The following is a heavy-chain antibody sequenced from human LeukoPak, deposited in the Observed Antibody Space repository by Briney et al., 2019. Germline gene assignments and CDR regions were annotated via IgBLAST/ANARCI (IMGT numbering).Heavy chain of an antibody. CDR1: GFTFSSYA. CDR3: ARGYCSSTSCPTSY. J-gene: IGHJ4*02. Sequence: AGGSLRLSCAASGFTFSSYAMHRVRQAPGKGLEYVSAISSNGGSTYYANSVKGRFTISRDNSKNTLYLQMGSLRAEDMAVYYCARGYCSSTSCPTSYWGQGTLVTVSS. D-gene: IGHD2-2*01. CDR2: ISSNGGST. V-gene: IGHV3-64*01.